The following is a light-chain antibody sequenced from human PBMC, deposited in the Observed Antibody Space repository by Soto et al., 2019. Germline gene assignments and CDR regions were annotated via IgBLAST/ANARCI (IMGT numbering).Light chain of an antibody. CDR1: QSVSSNY. Sequence: EIVLTQSPGTLSLSPGERATLSCRASQSVSSNYLAWYQQKPGQAPRLLIYGASSRATGIPDRFIGSGSGTDFALTVSRLEHEDFAVYYCQQYCNSPQTFGHGSKVEVK. J-gene: IGKJ1*01. V-gene: IGKV3-20*01. CDR3: QQYCNSPQT. CDR2: GAS.